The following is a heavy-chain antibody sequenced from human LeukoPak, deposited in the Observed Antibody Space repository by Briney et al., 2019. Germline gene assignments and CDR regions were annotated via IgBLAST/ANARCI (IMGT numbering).Heavy chain of an antibody. V-gene: IGHV1-2*04. Sequence: ASVKVSCKASGYTFTGYYMHWARQALGQGLEWMGWINPNSGGTNYAQKFQGWVTMTRDTSISTAYMELSRLRSDDTAVYYCARQSLYDFWSEYYGMDVWGQGTTVTVSS. D-gene: IGHD3-3*01. J-gene: IGHJ6*02. CDR2: INPNSGGT. CDR3: ARQSLYDFWSEYYGMDV. CDR1: GYTFTGYY.